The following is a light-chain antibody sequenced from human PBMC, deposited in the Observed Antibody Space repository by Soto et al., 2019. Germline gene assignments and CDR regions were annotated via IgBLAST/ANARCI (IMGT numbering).Light chain of an antibody. CDR2: WAS. V-gene: IGKV4-1*01. CDR3: QQYYSLPWT. Sequence: DIVMTQSPDSLAVSLGERATINCKSSQSLLYNSNNKNYLAWYQQKPGQPPKLLIYWASTRESGVPDRFSGSGSGTDFTLTISSLQAEDVAVYYCQQYYSLPWTFGQGTKVEIK. J-gene: IGKJ1*01. CDR1: QSLLYNSNNKNY.